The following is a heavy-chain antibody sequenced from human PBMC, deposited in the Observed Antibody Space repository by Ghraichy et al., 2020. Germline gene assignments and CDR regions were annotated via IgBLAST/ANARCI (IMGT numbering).Heavy chain of an antibody. D-gene: IGHD6-13*01. CDR1: GVTFSNSV. CDR2: IIFGIA. CDR3: ARGVPAAAGTHFFDY. V-gene: IGHV1-69*10. Sequence: SVKVSCKASGVTFSNSVMRWVRQAPGQGLEWMGGIIFGIANYAQNFQGRVTIGADTSTNTVYMELSSLRSQDTARYYCARGVPAAAGTHFFDYWGQGTLVTVSS. J-gene: IGHJ4*02.